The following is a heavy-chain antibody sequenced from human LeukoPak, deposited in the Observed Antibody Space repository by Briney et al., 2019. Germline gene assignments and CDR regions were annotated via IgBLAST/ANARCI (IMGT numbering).Heavy chain of an antibody. CDR2: ISFDGTNR. CDR3: AREFAGPRRGCAMDV. Sequence: GGSLRLSCAVSGFTFTNYAMHWVRQAPGKGLEWVALISFDGTNRYQTESVKGRSMGRFTISRDNSRNTLYLQMNSLRIEDTAVYYCAREFAGPRRGCAMDVWGQGTTVTVSS. J-gene: IGHJ6*02. CDR1: GFTFTNYA. D-gene: IGHD3-10*01. V-gene: IGHV3-30-3*01.